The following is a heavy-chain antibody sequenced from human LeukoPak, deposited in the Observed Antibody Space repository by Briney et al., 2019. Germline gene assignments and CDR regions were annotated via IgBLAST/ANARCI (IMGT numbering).Heavy chain of an antibody. D-gene: IGHD3-22*01. CDR1: GASISTSY. V-gene: IGHV4-4*07. CDR3: ARGQWDSSGYSDAFDI. J-gene: IGHJ3*02. CDR2: IYISGSP. Sequence: SETLSLTCTVSGASISTSYWNWIRQPAGKGLEWIGRIYISGSPKYNPSLKSRATISVDTSKNQFSLKLSSVTAADTAVYYCARGQWDSSGYSDAFDIWGQGTMVTVSS.